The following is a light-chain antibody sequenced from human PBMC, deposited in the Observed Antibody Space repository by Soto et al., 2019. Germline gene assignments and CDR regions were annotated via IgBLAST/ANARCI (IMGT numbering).Light chain of an antibody. CDR1: QSISSW. J-gene: IGKJ1*01. V-gene: IGKV1-5*01. CDR3: QQYNSYPRK. Sequence: DIQMTQSPSTLSASVGDRVTITCRASQSISSWLAWYQQKPGKAPKLLIYDASSLESGVPSRFSGSGSGTEFTLTISSLQPDDFATYYCQQYNSYPRKFGQVTNVEIK. CDR2: DAS.